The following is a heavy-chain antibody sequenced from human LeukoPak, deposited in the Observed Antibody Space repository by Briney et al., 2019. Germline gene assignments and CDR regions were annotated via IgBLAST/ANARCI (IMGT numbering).Heavy chain of an antibody. Sequence: PSGTLSLTCTVSGGSISSYYWSWIRQPPGKGLEWIGYIYYSGSTNYNPSLKSRVTISVDTSKNQFSLKLSSVTAADTAVYYCARVALPVTTTPFYWYFDLWGRGTLVTVSS. J-gene: IGHJ2*01. D-gene: IGHD4-17*01. CDR3: ARVALPVTTTPFYWYFDL. CDR2: IYYSGST. V-gene: IGHV4-59*01. CDR1: GGSISSYY.